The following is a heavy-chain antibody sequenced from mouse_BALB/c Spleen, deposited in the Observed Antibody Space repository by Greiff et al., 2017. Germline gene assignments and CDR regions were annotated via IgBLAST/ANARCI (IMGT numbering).Heavy chain of an antibody. Sequence: DVMLVESGGDLVKPGGSLKLSCAASGFTFSSYGMSWVRQTPDKRLEWVATISSGGSYTYYPDSVKGRFTISRDNAKNTLYLQMSSLKSEDTAMYYCARDGGYDGWFAYWGQGTLVTVSA. CDR1: GFTFSSYG. V-gene: IGHV5-6*02. CDR3: ARDGGYDGWFAY. D-gene: IGHD2-2*01. J-gene: IGHJ3*01. CDR2: ISSGGSYT.